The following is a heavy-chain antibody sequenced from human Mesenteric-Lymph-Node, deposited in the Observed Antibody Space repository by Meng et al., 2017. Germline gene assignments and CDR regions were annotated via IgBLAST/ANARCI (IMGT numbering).Heavy chain of an antibody. CDR3: ARRSTNYYDSSGGDY. CDR2: ISAYNGNT. J-gene: IGHJ4*02. CDR1: GYTFTDYY. V-gene: IGHV1-18*04. D-gene: IGHD3-22*01. Sequence: ASVKVSCKTSGYTFTDYYLHWVRQAPGQGLEWMGWISAYNGNTNYAQKLQGRVTMTTDTSTSTAYMELRSLRSDDTAVYYCARRSTNYYDSSGGDYWGQGTLVTVSS.